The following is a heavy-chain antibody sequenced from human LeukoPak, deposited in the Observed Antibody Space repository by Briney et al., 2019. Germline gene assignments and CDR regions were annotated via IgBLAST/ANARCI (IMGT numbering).Heavy chain of an antibody. Sequence: PSETLSLTCTVSGGSIRSYYWSWVRQPPGKGLEWIGYFYYSGSTNYNPSLKSRVTISVDTSKSRFSLKLNSVTAADTAVYYCVRGRDNADWYFDLWGRGTLVTVSS. D-gene: IGHD1-1*01. J-gene: IGHJ2*01. CDR3: VRGRDNADWYFDL. V-gene: IGHV4-59*01. CDR1: GGSIRSYY. CDR2: FYYSGST.